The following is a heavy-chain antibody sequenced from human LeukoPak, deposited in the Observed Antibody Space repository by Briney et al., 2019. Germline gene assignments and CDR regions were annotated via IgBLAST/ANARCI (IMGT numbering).Heavy chain of an antibody. D-gene: IGHD4-17*01. CDR1: GGSISEYY. Sequence: SETLSLTCTVSGGSISEYYWSWIRQTAGKGLQYIGRINSSGSTNYNPSLKSRVTMSVDPSKNQFSLKLSSVTAADTAVYYCAREDGDPYYYYYMDVWGKGTTVTISS. CDR3: AREDGDPYYYYYMDV. J-gene: IGHJ6*03. CDR2: INSSGST. V-gene: IGHV4-4*07.